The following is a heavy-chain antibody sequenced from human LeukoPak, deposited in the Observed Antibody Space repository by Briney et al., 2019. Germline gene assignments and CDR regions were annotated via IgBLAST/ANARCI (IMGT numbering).Heavy chain of an antibody. CDR1: GFTFSSYG. D-gene: IGHD2-2*01. CDR3: AKVGIPAATRSWFDP. Sequence: PGRSLRLSCAASGFTFSSYGMHCVRQAPGKGLEWVAVISYDGSNKYYADSVKVRFTISRDNSKNTLYLQMNSPSAEDTAVYYCAKVGIPAATRSWFDPWGQGTLVTVSS. V-gene: IGHV3-30*18. CDR2: ISYDGSNK. J-gene: IGHJ5*02.